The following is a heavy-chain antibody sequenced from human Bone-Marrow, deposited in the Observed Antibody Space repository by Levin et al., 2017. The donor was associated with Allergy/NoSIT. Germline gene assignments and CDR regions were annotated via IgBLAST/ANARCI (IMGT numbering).Heavy chain of an antibody. V-gene: IGHV5-51*01. D-gene: IGHD6-19*01. CDR2: IHPGDSAT. Sequence: GESLKISCQASGHTFTDYWIGWVRQMPGKGLEWMGTIHPGDSATTYSPSFQGQVTISADTSISTAYLQWSSLKASDTAMYFCARHRGGSGWYPWGQGTLVTVSS. J-gene: IGHJ5*02. CDR3: ARHRGGSGWYP. CDR1: GHTFTDYW.